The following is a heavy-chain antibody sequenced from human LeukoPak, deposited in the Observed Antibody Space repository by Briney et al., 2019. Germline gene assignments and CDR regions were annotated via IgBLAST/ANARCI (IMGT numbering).Heavy chain of an antibody. J-gene: IGHJ4*02. D-gene: IGHD6-13*01. Sequence: GRSLRLSCAASGFTFSSYAMHWVRQAPGKGLEWVAVISYDGSNKYYADSVKGRFTISRDNSKNTLYLQMNSLGAEDTAVYYCARDRDSSSTHFDYWGQGTLVTVSS. CDR3: ARDRDSSSTHFDY. CDR1: GFTFSSYA. CDR2: ISYDGSNK. V-gene: IGHV3-30*01.